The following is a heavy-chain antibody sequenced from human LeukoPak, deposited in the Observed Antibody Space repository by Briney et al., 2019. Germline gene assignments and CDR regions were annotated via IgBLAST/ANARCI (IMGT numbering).Heavy chain of an antibody. CDR1: GGSFSGYY. CDR3: ARYDSSGYYYGY. CDR2: INHSGST. J-gene: IGHJ4*02. V-gene: IGHV4-34*01. Sequence: SETLSLTCAVYGGSFSGYYWSWIRQPPGKGLEWIGEINHSGSTNYNPSLKSRVTISVDTSKNQFSLKLSPVTAADTAVYYCARYDSSGYYYGYWGQGTLVTVSS. D-gene: IGHD3-22*01.